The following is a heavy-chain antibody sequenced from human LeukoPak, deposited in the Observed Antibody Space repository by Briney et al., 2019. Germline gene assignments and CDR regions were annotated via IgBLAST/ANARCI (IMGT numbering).Heavy chain of an antibody. CDR3: ARYYYVSGSYYFDY. CDR2: IYYSGSS. Sequence: PSETLSLTCTVSGGSINNYYWSWIRQPPGKELEWIGYIYYSGSSNYNPALKSRLTISVDTSKNQFSLKLSSVTAADTAVYYCARYYYVSGSYYFDYWGQGTLVTASS. D-gene: IGHD3-10*01. V-gene: IGHV4-59*01. CDR1: GGSINNYY. J-gene: IGHJ4*02.